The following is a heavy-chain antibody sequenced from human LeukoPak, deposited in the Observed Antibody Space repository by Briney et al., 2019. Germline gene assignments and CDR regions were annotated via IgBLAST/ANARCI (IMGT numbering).Heavy chain of an antibody. Sequence: ASVKVSCKASGYTFTSYGISWVRQAPGQGLEWMGWINPNSGGTNYAQKFQGRVTMTRDTSISTAYMELSRLRSDDTAVYYCARGEGAAIYWGQGTLVTVSS. J-gene: IGHJ4*02. CDR2: INPNSGGT. D-gene: IGHD6-25*01. CDR3: ARGEGAAIY. V-gene: IGHV1-2*02. CDR1: GYTFTSYG.